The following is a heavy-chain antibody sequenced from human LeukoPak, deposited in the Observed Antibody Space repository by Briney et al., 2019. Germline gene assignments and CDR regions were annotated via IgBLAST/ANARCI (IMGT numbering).Heavy chain of an antibody. CDR1: GFTVSSYS. CDR3: ARADEKPSSNYYYYGMDV. J-gene: IGHJ6*02. CDR2: ISSSSSTI. V-gene: IGHV3-48*04. Sequence: GGSLRLSCAASGFTVSSYSMNWVRQAPGKGLEWVSYISSSSSTIYYADSVKGRFTISRDNAKNSLYLQMNSLRAEDTAVYYCARADEKPSSNYYYYGMDVWGQGTTVTVSS.